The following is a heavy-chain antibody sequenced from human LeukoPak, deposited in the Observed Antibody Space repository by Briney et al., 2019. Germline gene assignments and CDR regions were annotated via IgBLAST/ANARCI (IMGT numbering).Heavy chain of an antibody. CDR3: ARGSVDWYGGHYFDY. J-gene: IGHJ4*02. D-gene: IGHD3/OR15-3a*01. CDR1: GFTFSSYA. CDR2: ISSNGGST. Sequence: GGSLRLSCAASGFTFSSYAMHWVRQAPGKGLEYVSAISSNGGSTYYADSVKGRFTISRDNSKNTLYLQMGSLRAEDMAVYYCARGSVDWYGGHYFDYWGQGTLVTVPS. V-gene: IGHV3-64*02.